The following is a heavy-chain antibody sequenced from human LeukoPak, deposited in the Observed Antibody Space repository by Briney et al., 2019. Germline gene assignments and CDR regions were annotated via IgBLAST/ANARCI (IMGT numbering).Heavy chain of an antibody. Sequence: GASVKVSCKASGYTFTSYGISWVRQAPGQGLEWMGWISAYNGNTNYAQKLQGRVTMTTDTSTSTAYMELRSLRYDDTAVYYCARAVCSGGSCYWDYWGQGTLVTVSS. J-gene: IGHJ4*02. CDR3: ARAVCSGGSCYWDY. CDR1: GYTFTSYG. CDR2: ISAYNGNT. V-gene: IGHV1-18*01. D-gene: IGHD2-15*01.